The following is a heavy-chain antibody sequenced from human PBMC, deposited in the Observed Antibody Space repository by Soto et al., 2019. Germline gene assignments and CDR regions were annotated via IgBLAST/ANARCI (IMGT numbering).Heavy chain of an antibody. V-gene: IGHV4-34*01. D-gene: IGHD5-12*01. Sequence: QVQLQQWGAGLLKPSETLSLTCVVYGGSLSGYYWSWIRQPPGKGLEWIGEIKDGGLTNYSPSLKRRATISGDTPKNQYSLELHSVTAADTAVYYCARGQEGVVATHWDQGTLVTVSS. J-gene: IGHJ4*02. CDR1: GGSLSGYY. CDR2: IKDGGLT. CDR3: ARGQEGVVATH.